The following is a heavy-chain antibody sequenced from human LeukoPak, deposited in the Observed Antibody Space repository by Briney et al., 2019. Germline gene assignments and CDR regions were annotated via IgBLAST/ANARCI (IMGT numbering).Heavy chain of an antibody. CDR1: GFTFDKYG. CDR2: INWNGGSI. V-gene: IGHV3-20*04. Sequence: PGGSLRLSCAASGFTFDKYGMSWVRQSPEKGLEWVAGINWNGGSIHYADSVKGRFTISRDNGKNSLYLQMNSLRAEDTALYYCARDLQLWLRGFDYWGQGTLVTVSS. D-gene: IGHD5-18*01. J-gene: IGHJ4*02. CDR3: ARDLQLWLRGFDY.